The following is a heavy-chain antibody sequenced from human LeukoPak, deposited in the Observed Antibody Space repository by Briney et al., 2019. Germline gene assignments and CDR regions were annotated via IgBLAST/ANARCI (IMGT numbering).Heavy chain of an antibody. CDR1: GGSISSYY. J-gene: IGHJ5*02. V-gene: IGHV4-59*06. D-gene: IGHD3-3*01. CDR3: GGFGVVIGSNWFDP. Sequence: SETLSLTCTVSGGSISSYYWSWIRQHPGKGLEWIGYIYYSGSTYYNPSLKSRVTISVDTSKNQFSLKLSSVTAADTAVYYCGGFGVVIGSNWFDPWGQGTLVTVSS. CDR2: IYYSGST.